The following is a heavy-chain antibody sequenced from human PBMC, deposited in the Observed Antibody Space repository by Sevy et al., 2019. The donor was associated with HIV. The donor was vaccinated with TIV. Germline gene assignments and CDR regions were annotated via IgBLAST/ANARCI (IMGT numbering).Heavy chain of an antibody. J-gene: IGHJ4*02. V-gene: IGHV3-7*01. D-gene: IGHD1-26*01. CDR1: GFTFSSYW. Sequence: GRSLRLSCAASGFTFSSYWMSWVRQAPGKGLEWVANIKQDGSEKYYVDSVKGRFTISRDNAKNSLYLQMNSLRAEDTAVYYSPRDMFGSYSYWGQGTLVTVSS. CDR2: IKQDGSEK. CDR3: PRDMFGSYSY.